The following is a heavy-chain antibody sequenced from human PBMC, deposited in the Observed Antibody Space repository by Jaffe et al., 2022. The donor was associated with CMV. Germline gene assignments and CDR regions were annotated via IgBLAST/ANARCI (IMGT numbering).Heavy chain of an antibody. CDR2: IYPGDSDT. J-gene: IGHJ4*02. CDR3: ARPYLENYDSSGPQSDY. CDR1: GYSFTSYW. Sequence: EVQLVQSGAEVKKPGESLKISCKGSGYSFTSYWIGWVRQMPGKGLEWMGIIYPGDSDTRYSPSFQGQVTISADKSISTAYLQWSSLKASDTAMYYCARPYLENYDSSGPQSDYWGQGTLVTVSS. V-gene: IGHV5-51*01. D-gene: IGHD3-22*01.